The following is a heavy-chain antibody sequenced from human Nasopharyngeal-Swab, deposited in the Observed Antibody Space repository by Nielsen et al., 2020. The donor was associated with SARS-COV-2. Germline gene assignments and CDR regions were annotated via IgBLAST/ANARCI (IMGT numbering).Heavy chain of an antibody. CDR2: IYYSGST. CDR1: GGSISSYY. CDR3: ASGITGAAFDI. Sequence: SETLSLTCTVSGGSISSYYWSWIRQPPGKGLEWIGYIYYSGSTNYNPSLKSRVTVSVDTSKNQFSLKLSSVTAADTAVYYCASGITGAAFDIWGQGTMVTVSS. V-gene: IGHV4-59*08. J-gene: IGHJ3*02. D-gene: IGHD1-14*01.